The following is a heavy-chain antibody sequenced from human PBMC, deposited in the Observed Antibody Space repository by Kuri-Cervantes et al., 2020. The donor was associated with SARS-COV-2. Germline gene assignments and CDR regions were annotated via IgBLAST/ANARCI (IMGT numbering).Heavy chain of an antibody. CDR2: ISYDGSNK. D-gene: IGHD2-8*01. V-gene: IGHV3-30-3*01. CDR1: GFTFSSYA. Sequence: GESLKISCAASGFTFSSYAMHWVRQAPGKGLEWVAVISYDGSNKYYADSVKGRFTISRDNSKNTLYLQMNSLKTEDTAVYYCTTDGRTFAAYCTNGVCYTSWGQGTLVTVSS. J-gene: IGHJ5*02. CDR3: TTDGRTFAAYCTNGVCYTS.